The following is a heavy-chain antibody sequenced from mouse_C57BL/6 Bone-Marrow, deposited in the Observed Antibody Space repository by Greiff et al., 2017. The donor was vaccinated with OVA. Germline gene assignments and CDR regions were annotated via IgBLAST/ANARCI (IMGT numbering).Heavy chain of an antibody. Sequence: VQLKESGPGLVKPSQSLSLTCSVTGYSITSGYYWNWIRQFPGNKLEWMGYISYDGSNNYNPSLKNRISITRDTSKNQFFLKLNSVTTEDTATYYCARKDGNPYYFDYWGQGTTLTVSS. J-gene: IGHJ2*01. D-gene: IGHD2-1*01. CDR3: ARKDGNPYYFDY. V-gene: IGHV3-6*01. CDR2: ISYDGSN. CDR1: GYSITSGYY.